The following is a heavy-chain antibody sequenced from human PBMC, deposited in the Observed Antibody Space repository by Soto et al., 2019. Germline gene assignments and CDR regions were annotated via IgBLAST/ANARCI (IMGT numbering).Heavy chain of an antibody. J-gene: IGHJ4*02. V-gene: IGHV4-59*01. Sequence: SETLSLTCTVSGGSISSYYWTWIRQPPGKGLEWIGYIYYSGSTNYNPSLKSRVTISVDTSKNQSSLKLTSVTAADTAVYYCARHKGSSSWYPFDYWGQGALVTVSS. CDR2: IYYSGST. CDR3: ARHKGSSSWYPFDY. CDR1: GGSISSYY. D-gene: IGHD6-13*01.